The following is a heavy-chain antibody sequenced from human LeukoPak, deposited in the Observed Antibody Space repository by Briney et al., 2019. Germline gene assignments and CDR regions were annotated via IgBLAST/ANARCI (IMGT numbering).Heavy chain of an antibody. CDR2: ISYDGSNK. D-gene: IGHD3-10*01. V-gene: IGHV3-30-3*01. J-gene: IGHJ4*02. CDR3: ARDPVLLWFGESRGGYFDY. CDR1: GFTFSSYA. Sequence: GGSXRLSCAASGFTFSSYAMHWVRQAPGKGLEWVAVISYDGSNKYYADSVKGRFTISRDNSKNTLYLQMNSLRAEDTAVYYCARDPVLLWFGESRGGYFDYWGQGTLVTVSS.